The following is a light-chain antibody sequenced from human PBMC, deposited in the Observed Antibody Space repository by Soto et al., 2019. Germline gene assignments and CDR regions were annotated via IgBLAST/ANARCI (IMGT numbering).Light chain of an antibody. CDR2: AAS. J-gene: IGKJ1*01. CDR3: KHNYQSPPWT. CDR1: KSITKY. Sequence: DIQMTQSPSSLSASVGDRVTITCRASKSITKYLNWYQQKPGKAPRLLIYAASNLQSGVPSKFSGSGSGTEFTLINSRLQPEDLATYYCKHNYQSPPWTFGPGTMVEIK. V-gene: IGKV1-39*01.